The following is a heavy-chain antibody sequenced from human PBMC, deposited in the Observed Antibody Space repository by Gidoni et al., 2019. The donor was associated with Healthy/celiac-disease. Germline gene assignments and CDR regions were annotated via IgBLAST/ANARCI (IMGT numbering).Heavy chain of an antibody. J-gene: IGHJ3*02. V-gene: IGHV4-31*01. CDR2: IYYSGST. D-gene: IGHD5-12*01. CDR3: ARVARRDGYNGAFDI. CDR1: GGSISSGGYY. Sequence: QAQLQESGPGLAKPSQTPSLTCTVPGGSISSGGYYWSWIRQHPGKGLEWIGYIYYSGSTYYNPSLKSLVTISVDTSKNQFSLKLSSVTAADTAVYYCARVARRDGYNGAFDIWGQGTMVTVSS.